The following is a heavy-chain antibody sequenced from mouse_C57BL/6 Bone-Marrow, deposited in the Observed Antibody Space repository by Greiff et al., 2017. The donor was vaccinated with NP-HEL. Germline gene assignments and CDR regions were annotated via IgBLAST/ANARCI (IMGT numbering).Heavy chain of an antibody. V-gene: IGHV1-54*01. CDR3: ARPPIYYGYAWFAY. J-gene: IGHJ3*01. CDR2: INPGSGGT. Sequence: QVQLKESGAELVRPGTSVKVSCKASGYAFTNYLIEWVKQRPGQGLEWIGVINPGSGGTNYNEKFKGKATLTADKSSSTAYMQLSSLTSEDSAVYFCARPPIYYGYAWFAYWGQGTLVTVSA. D-gene: IGHD2-2*01. CDR1: GYAFTNYL.